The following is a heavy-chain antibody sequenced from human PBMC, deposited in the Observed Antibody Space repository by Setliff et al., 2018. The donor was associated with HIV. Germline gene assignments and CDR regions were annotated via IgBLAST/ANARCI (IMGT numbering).Heavy chain of an antibody. Sequence: SETLSLTCAVSNYSIGSGYYWDWIRQPPGKGLEWIGSIYHSENPYSNPSLKSRVTISVNTSKNQFSLKLSSVTAADTAVYYCARSIVVVVAATPLGWFDSWGQGTLVTVSS. V-gene: IGHV4-38-2*01. CDR1: NYSIGSGYY. CDR3: ARSIVVVVAATPLGWFDS. J-gene: IGHJ5*01. CDR2: IYHSENP. D-gene: IGHD2-15*01.